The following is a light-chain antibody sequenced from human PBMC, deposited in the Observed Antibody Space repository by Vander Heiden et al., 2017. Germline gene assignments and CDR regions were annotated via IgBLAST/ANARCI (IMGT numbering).Light chain of an antibody. Sequence: QSVLTQPPSVSAAPGQRVTISCTGSSSNIGAGYDVHWYQQLPGTAPKLLIYDNTKRPSGVPDRFSGSKSGSSASLAITGLQAEDEADYYCQSYDSSLSVVFGGGTKLTVL. CDR3: QSYDSSLSVV. V-gene: IGLV1-40*01. CDR1: SSNIGAGYD. J-gene: IGLJ2*01. CDR2: DNT.